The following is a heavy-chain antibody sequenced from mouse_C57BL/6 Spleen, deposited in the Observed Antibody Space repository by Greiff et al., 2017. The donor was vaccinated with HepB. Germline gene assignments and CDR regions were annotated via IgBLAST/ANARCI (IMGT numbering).Heavy chain of an antibody. Sequence: QVQLQQPGAELVKPGASVKLSCKASGYTFTSYWMHWVKQRPGQGLEWIGMIHPNSGSTNYNEKFKSKATLTVDKSSSTAYMQLSSLTSEDSAVYYCARYGDYSNDWFAYWGQGTLVTVSA. CDR3: ARYGDYSNDWFAY. D-gene: IGHD2-5*01. J-gene: IGHJ3*01. CDR2: IHPNSGST. V-gene: IGHV1-64*01. CDR1: GYTFTSYW.